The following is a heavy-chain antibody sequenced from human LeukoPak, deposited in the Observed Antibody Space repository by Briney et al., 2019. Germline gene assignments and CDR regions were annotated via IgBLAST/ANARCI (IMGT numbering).Heavy chain of an antibody. J-gene: IGHJ3*02. D-gene: IGHD2-2*02. Sequence: GGSLRLSCAASAFTFSSYGMHWVRQAPGKGLEWVTYISSDGGIEYYADSVKGRFTISRDNSKNTLYLQMNSLRAEDTAVYYCAKCAPSSDLCYMWFFDTWGQGTMVTVSS. CDR3: AKCAPSSDLCYMWFFDT. CDR2: ISSDGGIE. V-gene: IGHV3-30*02. CDR1: AFTFSSYG.